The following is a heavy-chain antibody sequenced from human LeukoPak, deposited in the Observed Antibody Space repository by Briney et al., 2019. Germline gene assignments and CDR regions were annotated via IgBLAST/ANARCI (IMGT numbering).Heavy chain of an antibody. J-gene: IGHJ4*02. CDR2: INSDGSST. CDR3: VPGYCSSTSCLDY. V-gene: IGHV3-74*01. D-gene: IGHD2-2*03. Sequence: GGSLRLSCAASGFTFSSYWMHWVRQAPGKGLVWVSRINSDGSSTSYADSVKGRFTISRDNAKNTLYLQMNSLRAEDTAVYYCVPGYCSSTSCLDYWGQGTLVTVSS. CDR1: GFTFSSYW.